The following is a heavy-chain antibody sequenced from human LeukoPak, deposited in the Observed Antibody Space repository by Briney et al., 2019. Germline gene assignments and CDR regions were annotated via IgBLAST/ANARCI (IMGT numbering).Heavy chain of an antibody. CDR3: ATVGDYIWGSYNDY. CDR1: GVSISSNTFS. CDR2: IYYTGST. V-gene: IGHV4-39*07. Sequence: PSETLSLTCNVSGVSISSNTFSWGWIRQPPGKGLEWIGNIYYTGSTYYNPSLTSRVTISIDTSRSQFSLHLSSVTAADTAVYYCATVGDYIWGSYNDYWGQGTLVTVSS. D-gene: IGHD3-16*01. J-gene: IGHJ4*02.